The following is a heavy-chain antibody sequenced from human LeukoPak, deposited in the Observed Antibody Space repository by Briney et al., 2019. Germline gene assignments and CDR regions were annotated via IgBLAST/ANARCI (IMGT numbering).Heavy chain of an antibody. CDR3: ARDKVTMVRGVSNWFDP. Sequence: ASVKVSCKASGYTFTGYYMHWVRQAPGQGLEWMGWINPNSGGTNYAQKFQGRVTMTRDTSISTAYMELSRLRSDDTAVYYCARDKVTMVRGVSNWFDPCGQGTLVTVSS. CDR2: INPNSGGT. J-gene: IGHJ5*02. CDR1: GYTFTGYY. V-gene: IGHV1-2*02. D-gene: IGHD3-10*01.